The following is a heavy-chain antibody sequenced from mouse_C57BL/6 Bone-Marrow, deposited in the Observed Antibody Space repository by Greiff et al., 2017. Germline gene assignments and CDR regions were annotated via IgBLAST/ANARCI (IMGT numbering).Heavy chain of an antibody. CDR3: ARGPDYYGSSYPFDY. V-gene: IGHV1-53*01. J-gene: IGHJ2*01. Sequence: VQLQQSGTELVKPGASVKLSCKASGYTFTSYWMHWVKQRPGQGLEWIGNINTSNGGTNYNEKFKSKATLTVDKSSSTAYMQLSSLTSEDSAVYYCARGPDYYGSSYPFDYWGQGTTLTVSS. D-gene: IGHD1-1*01. CDR1: GYTFTSYW. CDR2: INTSNGGT.